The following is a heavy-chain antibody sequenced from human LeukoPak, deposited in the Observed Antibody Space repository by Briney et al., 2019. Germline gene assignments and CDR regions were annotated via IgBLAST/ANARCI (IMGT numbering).Heavy chain of an antibody. CDR3: ARDQPWTSGFDI. V-gene: IGHV6-1*01. CDR1: GDSVSRNS. J-gene: IGHJ3*02. Sequence: SQTLSLTCAIFGDSVSRNSWNWIRQTPSRGLEWLGRTYYRSKWINDYAVSMEGRIIINPDTSRNQFTLQLNSVTPEDTALYYCARDQPWTSGFDIWGQGIMVTVSS. CDR2: TYYRSKWIN. D-gene: IGHD1-26*01.